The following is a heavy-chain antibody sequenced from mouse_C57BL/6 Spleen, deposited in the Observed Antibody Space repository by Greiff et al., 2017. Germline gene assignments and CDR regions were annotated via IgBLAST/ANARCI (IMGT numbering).Heavy chain of an antibody. Sequence: QVQLKESGAELARPGASVKLSCKASGYTFTSYGISWVKQRTGPGLEWIGEIYPRSGNTYYNEKFKGKATLTADKSSSTAYMELRSLTSEDSAVYFCARGGYGNYDAMDYWGQGTSVTVSS. V-gene: IGHV1-81*01. CDR3: ARGGYGNYDAMDY. CDR1: GYTFTSYG. J-gene: IGHJ4*01. CDR2: IYPRSGNT. D-gene: IGHD2-1*01.